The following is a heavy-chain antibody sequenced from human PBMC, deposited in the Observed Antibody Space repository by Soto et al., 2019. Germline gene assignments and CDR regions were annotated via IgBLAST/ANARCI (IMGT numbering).Heavy chain of an antibody. V-gene: IGHV3-23*01. D-gene: IGHD2-8*02. Sequence: GGSLRLSGAAIGFTFGDYTITWVRQAPWKGLEWVSTISGPSSSTYYADSVKGRFTVSRDNSNNTLYLHMNSLRAEDTALYYCARADVLLMLHSTALDFCGQGILVTVSS. CDR1: GFTFGDYT. CDR3: ARADVLLMLHSTALDF. CDR2: ISGPSSST. J-gene: IGHJ4*02.